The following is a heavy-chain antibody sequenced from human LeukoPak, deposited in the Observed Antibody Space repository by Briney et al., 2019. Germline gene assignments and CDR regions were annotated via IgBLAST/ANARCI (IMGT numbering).Heavy chain of an antibody. V-gene: IGHV3-30*18. J-gene: IGHJ3*02. CDR2: ISYDGSNK. Sequence: GGSLRLSCAASGFTFSSYGMHWVRQAPAKGLEWVAVISYDGSNKYYADSVKGRFAISRDNSKNTLYLQMNSLRAEDTAVYYCAKGHAFDIWGQGTMVTVSS. CDR1: GFTFSSYG. CDR3: AKGHAFDI.